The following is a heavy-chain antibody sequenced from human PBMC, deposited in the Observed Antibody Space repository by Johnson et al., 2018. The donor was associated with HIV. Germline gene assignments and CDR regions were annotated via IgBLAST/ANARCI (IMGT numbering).Heavy chain of an antibody. CDR3: ARDGPRRDAYDI. J-gene: IGHJ3*02. V-gene: IGHV3-7*01. CDR2: IKKDGSDK. CDR1: GFSFNTYI. Sequence: VQLVESGGGVVQPGRSLRLSCVGSGFSFNTYIIHWVRQAPGKGLEWVANIKKDGSDKYYVDSVKGRFTISRDNAKNSLYLQINGLRAEDMAVYYCARDGPRRDAYDIWGQGTMVTVSS.